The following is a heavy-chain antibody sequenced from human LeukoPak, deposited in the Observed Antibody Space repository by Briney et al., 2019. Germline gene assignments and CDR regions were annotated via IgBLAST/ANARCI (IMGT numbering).Heavy chain of an antibody. CDR1: GYSISSGYY. Sequence: PSETLSLTCAVSGYSISSGYYWGWIRQPPGQGLEWIGSIYHSGGTYYNPSLKSRVTISVDTSKNQFSLKLSSVTAADTAVYYCARNRYCSSTSCYPTDTDYYYYYSMDVWGKGTTVTVSS. D-gene: IGHD2-2*01. V-gene: IGHV4-38-2*01. CDR3: ARNRYCSSTSCYPTDTDYYYYYSMDV. CDR2: IYHSGGT. J-gene: IGHJ6*03.